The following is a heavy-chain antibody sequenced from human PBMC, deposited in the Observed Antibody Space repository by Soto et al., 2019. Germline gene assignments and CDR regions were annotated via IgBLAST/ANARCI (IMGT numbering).Heavy chain of an antibody. D-gene: IGHD3-10*01. V-gene: IGHV1-69*04. CDR2: IIPILGIA. Sequence: SVKVSCKASGGTFSSYTISWVRQAPGQGLEWMGRIIPILGIANYAQKFQGRVTITADKSTSTAYMELSSLRSEDTAVYYCATDPYYYGSGTNLGFDCWGQGTLVTVSS. J-gene: IGHJ4*02. CDR1: GGTFSSYT. CDR3: ATDPYYYGSGTNLGFDC.